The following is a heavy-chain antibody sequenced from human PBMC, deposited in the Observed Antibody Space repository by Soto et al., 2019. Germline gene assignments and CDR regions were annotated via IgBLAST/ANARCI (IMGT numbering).Heavy chain of an antibody. CDR1: GGSINSYY. CDR3: SRLRYGRYLDY. CDR2: VYSSGSA. D-gene: IGHD3-16*02. J-gene: IGHJ4*02. Sequence: SETPALTCSVSGGSINSYYWNWIRQPPGRGLEWIGYVYSSGSAIYNPSLKSRVTLSVDTSKNQFALNLRSVTAADTAVYFCSRLRYGRYLDYWGQGRPVTVSS. V-gene: IGHV4-59*08.